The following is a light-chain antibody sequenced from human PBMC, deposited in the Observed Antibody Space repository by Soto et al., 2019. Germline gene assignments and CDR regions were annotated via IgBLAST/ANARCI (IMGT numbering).Light chain of an antibody. Sequence: QSALTQPASVSGSPGQSIAISCTGTSSDVGDYKYVSWYQQHPGKARKLMLYDVSNRPSGISNRFSGSKSGNTASLTISGLQAEDEADYYCSSYTSSSTLFGTGTKLTVL. CDR3: SSYTSSSTL. V-gene: IGLV2-14*01. CDR1: SSDVGDYKY. CDR2: DVS. J-gene: IGLJ1*01.